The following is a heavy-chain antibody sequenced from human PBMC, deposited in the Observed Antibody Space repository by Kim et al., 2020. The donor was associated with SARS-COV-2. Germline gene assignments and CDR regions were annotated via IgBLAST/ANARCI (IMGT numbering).Heavy chain of an antibody. CDR3: AREERITGYLGS. D-gene: IGHD3-9*01. Sequence: GESLKISCEGSGYTFTTHWISWVRQMPGKGLEWLGRIDPSDSYPNYSPAFQGHVTMSVDKSVNAAYLHLSSLKASDTAIYYCAREERITGYLGSWGQGSLVIVSS. CDR1: GYTFTTHW. J-gene: IGHJ4*02. V-gene: IGHV5-10-1*01. CDR2: IDPSDSYP.